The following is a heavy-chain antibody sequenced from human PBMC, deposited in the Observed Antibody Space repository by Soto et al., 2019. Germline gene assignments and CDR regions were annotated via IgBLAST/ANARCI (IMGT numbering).Heavy chain of an antibody. D-gene: IGHD1-26*01. Sequence: GGSLRLSCSASEFTFSNYWMNWVRQAPGKGLEWVANINEDGSEKYYVDSAKGRFTISRDNAKNSLYLQMNSLRADDTAVYYCARERSPYSESIPGYWGQGTLVTVS. CDR3: ARERSPYSESIPGY. CDR2: INEDGSEK. V-gene: IGHV3-7*01. CDR1: EFTFSNYW. J-gene: IGHJ4*02.